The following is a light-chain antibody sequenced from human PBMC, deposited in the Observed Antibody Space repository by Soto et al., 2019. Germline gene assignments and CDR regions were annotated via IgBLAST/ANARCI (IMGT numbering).Light chain of an antibody. CDR1: HSVNSH. Sequence: IMITHSPSTLSVSQLERVTLSCRTSHSVNSHVAWYQQKPGQAPRLLLYGASTRATGIPVRFSGSGFGTEFTLTISSLQSEDFAVYYCQQYKNWPLFGQGTRLETK. J-gene: IGKJ5*01. CDR3: QQYKNWPL. V-gene: IGKV3-15*01. CDR2: GAS.